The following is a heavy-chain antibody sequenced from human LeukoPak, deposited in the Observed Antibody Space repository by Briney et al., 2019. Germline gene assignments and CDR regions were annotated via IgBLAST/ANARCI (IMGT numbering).Heavy chain of an antibody. Sequence: GGSLRLSCAASGFTFSNYAMSWVRQSPGKGLEWVSAISATTSTTYYADSVRGRFTISRDISKNTLYLQMSSLRVEDTAVYYCAKSKEDCCGSFDPWGQGTLVTVSS. V-gene: IGHV3-23*01. J-gene: IGHJ5*02. CDR2: ISATTSTT. CDR3: AKSKEDCCGSFDP. CDR1: GFTFSNYA. D-gene: IGHD2-15*01.